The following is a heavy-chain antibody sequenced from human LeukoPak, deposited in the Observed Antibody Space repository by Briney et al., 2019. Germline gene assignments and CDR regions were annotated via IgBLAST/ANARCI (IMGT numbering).Heavy chain of an antibody. J-gene: IGHJ4*02. CDR2: ISPSGGST. D-gene: IGHD3-22*01. CDR3: ARTSGYTFDY. Sequence: GASVKVSRKASGYTFTTYYIHWVRQAPGQGLEWMGIISPSGGSTTYAQKFQDRVTMTRDTSTSTVYMELSSLRSEDTAVYYCARTSGYTFDYWGQGTLVTVSS. V-gene: IGHV1-46*01. CDR1: GYTFTTYY.